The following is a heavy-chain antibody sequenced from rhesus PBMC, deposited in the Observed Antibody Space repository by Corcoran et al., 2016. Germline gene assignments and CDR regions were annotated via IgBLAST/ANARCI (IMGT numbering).Heavy chain of an antibody. Sequence: QVQLQESGPGLVKPSETLSLTCAVSGGSISGYYWNWIRKPPGKGLEGIGYIGGRSGSTYNNPSLKSRVTSSTDTSKNQFSRKLSSVTAADTAVYYCARNLGSSWWGANSLDVWGRGVLVTISS. CDR1: GGSISGYY. V-gene: IGHV4-165*02. D-gene: IGHD6-13*01. CDR3: ARNLGSSWWGANSLDV. CDR2: IGGRSGST. J-gene: IGHJ5-2*02.